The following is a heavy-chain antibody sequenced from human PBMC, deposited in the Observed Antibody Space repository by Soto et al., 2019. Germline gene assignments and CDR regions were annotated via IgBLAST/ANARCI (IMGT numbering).Heavy chain of an antibody. CDR3: ARGPSSGPVEFAP. CDR2: INHSGST. V-gene: IGHV4-34*01. CDR1: GGSFSGYY. Sequence: QVQLQQWGAGLLKPSETLSLTCAVYGGSFSGYYWSWIRQPPGKGLEWIGEINHSGSTNYNPARKSRVTISVDTSKNQFSLKLSSVTAADTAVYYCARGPSSGPVEFAPWGQGTLVTVSS. D-gene: IGHD6-19*01. J-gene: IGHJ5*02.